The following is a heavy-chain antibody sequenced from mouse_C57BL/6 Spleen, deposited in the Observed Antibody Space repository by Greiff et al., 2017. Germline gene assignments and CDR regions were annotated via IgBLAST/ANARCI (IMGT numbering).Heavy chain of an antibody. CDR3: ARGWAQVTGYAMDY. Sequence: VQLQQSGAELVKPGASVKISCKASGYAFSSYWMHWVKQRPGKGLEWIGRIYPGDGDTNYNGKFQGKATLTADKSSSTAYMQLSSLTSEDSAVSAGARGWAQVTGYAMDYWGQGTSVTVSS. D-gene: IGHD4-1*01. J-gene: IGHJ4*01. CDR2: IYPGDGDT. CDR1: GYAFSSYW. V-gene: IGHV1-80*01.